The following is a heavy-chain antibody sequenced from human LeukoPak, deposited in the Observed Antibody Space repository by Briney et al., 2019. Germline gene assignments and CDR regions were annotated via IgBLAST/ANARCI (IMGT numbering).Heavy chain of an antibody. J-gene: IGHJ5*02. CDR3: ARGGDILTGYYRGFDP. D-gene: IGHD3-9*01. CDR1: GGTFSSYA. Sequence: AVKVSCKASGGTFSSYAISWVRQAPGQGLEWMGGIIPIFGTANYAQKFQGRVTITADESTSTAYMELSSLRSEDTAVYYCARGGDILTGYYRGFDPWGQGTLVTVSS. V-gene: IGHV1-69*13. CDR2: IIPIFGTA.